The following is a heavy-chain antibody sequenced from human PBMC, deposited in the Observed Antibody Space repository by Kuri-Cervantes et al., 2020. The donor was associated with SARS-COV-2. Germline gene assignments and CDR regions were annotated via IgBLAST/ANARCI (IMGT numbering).Heavy chain of an antibody. CDR1: GFTFSDYY. D-gene: IGHD3-22*01. Sequence: GESLKISCAASGFTFSDYYMSWIRQAPGKGLEWVGFIRSKAYGGTTEYAASVKGRFTISRDDSKSIAYLQMNSLKTEDTAVYYCTRGLTLHYYDATRAFDIWGQGTMVTVSS. V-gene: IGHV3-49*03. CDR3: TRGLTLHYYDATRAFDI. J-gene: IGHJ3*02. CDR2: IRSKAYGGTT.